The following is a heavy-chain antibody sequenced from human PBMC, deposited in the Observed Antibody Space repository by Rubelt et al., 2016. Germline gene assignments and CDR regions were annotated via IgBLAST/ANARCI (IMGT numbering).Heavy chain of an antibody. CDR3: ARNLIMITFGGVIVPPDY. CDR2: ISAYNGNT. J-gene: IGHJ4*02. Sequence: QVQLVQSGAEVKKPGASVKVSCKASGYTFTSYGISWVRPAPGQGLEWMGWISAYNGNTNYAQKVQGRVTITTDTSTSTGYMELRSLRSDDTAVYYCARNLIMITFGGVIVPPDYWGQGTLVTVSS. D-gene: IGHD3-16*02. CDR1: GYTFTSYG. V-gene: IGHV1-18*01.